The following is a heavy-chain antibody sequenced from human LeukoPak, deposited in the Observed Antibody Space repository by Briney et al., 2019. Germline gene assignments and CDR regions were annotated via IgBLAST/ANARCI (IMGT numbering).Heavy chain of an antibody. CDR2: IYYSGST. CDR3: ARLRSGFSRDGYTLAFDY. D-gene: IGHD5-24*01. J-gene: IGHJ4*02. V-gene: IGHV4-39*01. CDR1: GDSISSSNDY. Sequence: SETLSLTCTVSGDSISSSNDYWGWIRQPPGKGLEWIGTIYYSGSTYYKSSLKSRVTISVDTSKNQFSLKLGSVTAADTAVYYCARLRSGFSRDGYTLAFDYWGQGILVTVSS.